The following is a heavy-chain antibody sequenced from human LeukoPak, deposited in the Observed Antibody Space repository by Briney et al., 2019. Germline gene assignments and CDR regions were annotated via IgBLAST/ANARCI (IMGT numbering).Heavy chain of an antibody. CDR1: GFTFSRYG. J-gene: IGHJ5*02. CDR3: SRDVWFGDYRWFDP. V-gene: IGHV3-33*01. Sequence: GGSLRLSCVASGFTFSRYGIDLVRQPPGKGLEWVEVIRYDGSAYSYAYSVKGRFTISRDSSNNTLYLQMSSLRAEDTAVYFCSRDVWFGDYRWFDPWGQGTLVTVSS. D-gene: IGHD3-10*01. CDR2: IRYDGSAY.